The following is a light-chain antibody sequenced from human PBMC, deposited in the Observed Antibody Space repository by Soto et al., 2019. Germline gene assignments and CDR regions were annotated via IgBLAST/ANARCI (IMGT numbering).Light chain of an antibody. CDR2: DAS. CDR1: QSVSSS. J-gene: IGKJ1*01. V-gene: IGKV3-11*01. Sequence: EIVLTQSPATLSLSPGERATLSCRASQSVSSSLAWYQQKPGQAPRLLIYDASNRATGIPARFNGSGSGTDFTLTISSLEPEDFAVYYCQQRSNWPGTFGQGTKVDIK. CDR3: QQRSNWPGT.